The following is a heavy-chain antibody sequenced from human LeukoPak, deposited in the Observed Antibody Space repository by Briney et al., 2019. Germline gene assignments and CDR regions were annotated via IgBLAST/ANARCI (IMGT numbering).Heavy chain of an antibody. CDR3: ARVAIVVVVAATPPHDAFDI. V-gene: IGHV1-2*02. CDR1: GYTFTGYY. D-gene: IGHD2-15*01. CDR2: INPNSGGT. Sequence: ASVKVSCKASGYTFTGYYMHWVRQAPGQGLEWMGWINPNSGGTNYAQKFQGRVTMTRDTSISTAYMELSRLRSDDTAVYHCARVAIVVVVAATPPHDAFDIWGQGTMVTVSS. J-gene: IGHJ3*02.